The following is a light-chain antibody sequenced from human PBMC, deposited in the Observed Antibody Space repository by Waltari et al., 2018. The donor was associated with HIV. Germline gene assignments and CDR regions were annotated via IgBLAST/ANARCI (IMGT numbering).Light chain of an antibody. J-gene: IGKJ4*01. V-gene: IGKV3-11*01. CDR1: QSVGSY. CDR2: DAS. CDR3: QQRYNWPPLT. Sequence: ETVLPQSPATLSLSPGDRATLSCRASQSVGSYLAWYQQKPGQAPRLLIYDASNRATGIPARFSGSGSGTDFTLTISSLEPEDFAVYYCQQRYNWPPLTFGGGTKVEIK.